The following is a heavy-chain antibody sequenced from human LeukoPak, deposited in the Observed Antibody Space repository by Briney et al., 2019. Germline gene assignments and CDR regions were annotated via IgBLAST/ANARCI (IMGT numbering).Heavy chain of an antibody. CDR2: IIPIFGTA. V-gene: IGHV1-69*13. D-gene: IGHD3-3*02. J-gene: IGHJ4*02. Sequence: SVKVSCKASGGTLSSYAISWVRQAPGQGLEWMGGIIPIFGTANYAQKFQGRVTITADESTSTAYMELSSLRSEDTAVYYCARVGFLEWLFFDYWGQGTLVTVSS. CDR3: ARVGFLEWLFFDY. CDR1: GGTLSSYA.